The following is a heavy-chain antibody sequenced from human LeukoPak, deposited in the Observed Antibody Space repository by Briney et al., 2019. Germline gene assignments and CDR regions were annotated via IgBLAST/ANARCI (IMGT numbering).Heavy chain of an antibody. Sequence: ASVKVSCKASGYTFTSYAMNWVRQAPGRGLEWMGWINTNTGNPTYAQGFTGRFVFSLDTSVSTAYLQISSLKAEDTAVYYCARGGGTMIVVAPEFDYWGQGTLVTVSS. D-gene: IGHD3-22*01. CDR1: GYTFTSYA. CDR3: ARGGGTMIVVAPEFDY. CDR2: INTNTGNP. J-gene: IGHJ4*02. V-gene: IGHV7-4-1*02.